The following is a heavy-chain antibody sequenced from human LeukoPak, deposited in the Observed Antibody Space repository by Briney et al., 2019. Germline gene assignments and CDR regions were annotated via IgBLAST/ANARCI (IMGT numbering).Heavy chain of an antibody. CDR3: ARDSEELLWFGWRIVFDI. V-gene: IGHV3-7*01. Sequence: PGGSLRLSCAASGFTFSSYWMSWVRQAPGKGLEWVANIKQDGSEKYYVDSVKGRFTISRDNAKNSLYLQMNSLRAEDTAVYYCARDSEELLWFGWRIVFDIWGQGTMVTVSS. CDR2: IKQDGSEK. CDR1: GFTFSSYW. J-gene: IGHJ3*02. D-gene: IGHD3-10*01.